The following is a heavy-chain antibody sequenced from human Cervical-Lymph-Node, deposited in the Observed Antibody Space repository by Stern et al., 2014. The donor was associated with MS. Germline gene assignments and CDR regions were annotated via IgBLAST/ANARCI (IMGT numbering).Heavy chain of an antibody. Sequence: QVQLVQSGAEVKKPGSSVKVSCKASGGTFSSYEITWVRQAPGQGLEWIGGIIPTFETPTYAQKFQDRVTISADESTSTAYMELSSLKSEDTAIYFCARAYTYYSNSAGYWGQGTLVTVSS. D-gene: IGHD3-10*01. CDR3: ARAYTYYSNSAGY. V-gene: IGHV1-69*01. CDR2: IIPTFETP. CDR1: GGTFSSYE. J-gene: IGHJ4*02.